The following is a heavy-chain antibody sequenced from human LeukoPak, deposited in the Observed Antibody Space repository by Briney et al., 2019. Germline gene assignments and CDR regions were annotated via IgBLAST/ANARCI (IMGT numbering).Heavy chain of an antibody. V-gene: IGHV3-7*05. Sequence: GGSLRLSCAASGFTFSSYWMSWVRQAPGKGLQWVANIKQDGSEKYYVDSVKGRFTISRDNAKNSLYLQMDSLRAEDTAVYYCAREAINGYSLDYWGQGTLVTVSS. CDR3: AREAINGYSLDY. D-gene: IGHD5-24*01. CDR1: GFTFSSYW. J-gene: IGHJ4*02. CDR2: IKQDGSEK.